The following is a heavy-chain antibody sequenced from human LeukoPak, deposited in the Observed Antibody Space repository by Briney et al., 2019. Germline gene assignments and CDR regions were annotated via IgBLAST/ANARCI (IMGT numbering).Heavy chain of an antibody. J-gene: IGHJ4*02. V-gene: IGHV3-23*01. CDR1: GFTFSNYG. CDR3: APDLRGSAWSLDY. CDR2: VSDSGSGA. Sequence: GGSLRLSCAASGFTFSNYGMSWVRQAPGKGLEWVSVVSDSGSGAYYADSVKGRFTISRDNSKNTLYQQMNSLRAEDTAVYYCAPDLRGSAWSLDYWGQGTLVTVSS. D-gene: IGHD6-19*01.